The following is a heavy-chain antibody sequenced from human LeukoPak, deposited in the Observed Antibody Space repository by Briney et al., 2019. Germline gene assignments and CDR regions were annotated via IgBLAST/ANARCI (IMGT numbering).Heavy chain of an antibody. CDR3: ARHAVPYYGSGSYYTTYWYFDL. Sequence: GESLKISCQGSGYTFTNFWIGWVRQIPGKGLEYMGIIYPGDSDNRYSPSFEGQVTISADKSTSTAYLQWSSLKASDTAIYYCARHAVPYYGSGSYYTTYWYFDLWGRGTLLTVSS. D-gene: IGHD3-10*01. CDR2: IYPGDSDN. CDR1: GYTFTNFW. V-gene: IGHV5-51*01. J-gene: IGHJ2*01.